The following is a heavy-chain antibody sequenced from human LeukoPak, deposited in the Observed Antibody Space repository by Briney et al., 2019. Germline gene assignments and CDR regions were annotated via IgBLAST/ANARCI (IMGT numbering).Heavy chain of an antibody. CDR3: ARATPRFYGDYWYFDL. CDR2: MNPNSGNT. CDR1: GYTFTSYD. V-gene: IGHV1-8*03. J-gene: IGHJ2*01. D-gene: IGHD4-17*01. Sequence: ASVKVSCKASGYTFTSYDINWVRQATGQGLEWMGWMNPNSGNTGYAQKFQGRVTITRNTSISTAYMELSSLRSEDTAVYYCARATPRFYGDYWYFDLWGRGTLVTVSS.